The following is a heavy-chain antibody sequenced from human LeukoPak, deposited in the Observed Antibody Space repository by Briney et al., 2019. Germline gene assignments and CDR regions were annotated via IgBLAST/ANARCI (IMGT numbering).Heavy chain of an antibody. CDR3: ATADKFSNWYVFDY. Sequence: SVKVSCKASGGTFSSYAISWVRQAPGQGLEWMGGIVPIFGTANYAQKFQGRVTITADESTSTAYMELISLRSEDTVVYYCATADKFSNWYVFDYWGQGTLVTVSS. CDR1: GGTFSSYA. V-gene: IGHV1-69*13. CDR2: IVPIFGTA. D-gene: IGHD6-13*01. J-gene: IGHJ4*02.